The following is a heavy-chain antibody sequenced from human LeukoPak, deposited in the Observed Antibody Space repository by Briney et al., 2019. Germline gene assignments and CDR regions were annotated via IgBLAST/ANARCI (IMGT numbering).Heavy chain of an antibody. D-gene: IGHD3-3*01. CDR2: INPSGGST. CDR1: GYTFTSYY. V-gene: IGHV1-46*03. Sequence: ASVKVSCKASGYTFTSYYMHWVRQAPGQGLEWMGIINPSGGSTSYAQKFQGRVTMTRDTSTSTVYMELSSLRSEDTAVYYCARGFWSGYDGYFFGYWGQGTLVTVSS. J-gene: IGHJ4*02. CDR3: ARGFWSGYDGYFFGY.